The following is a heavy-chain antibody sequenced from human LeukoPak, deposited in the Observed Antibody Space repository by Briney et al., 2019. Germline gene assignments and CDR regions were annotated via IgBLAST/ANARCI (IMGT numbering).Heavy chain of an antibody. Sequence: SVKVSCKASGGTFSSYAISWVRQAPGQGLEWMGGIIPIFGTANYAQKFQGRVTITRNTSISTAYMELSSLRSEDTAVYYCARGRRLRFLEWLAAGRFDPWGQGTLVTVSS. CDR1: GGTFSSYA. CDR3: ARGRRLRFLEWLAAGRFDP. J-gene: IGHJ5*02. V-gene: IGHV1-69*05. CDR2: IIPIFGTA. D-gene: IGHD3-3*01.